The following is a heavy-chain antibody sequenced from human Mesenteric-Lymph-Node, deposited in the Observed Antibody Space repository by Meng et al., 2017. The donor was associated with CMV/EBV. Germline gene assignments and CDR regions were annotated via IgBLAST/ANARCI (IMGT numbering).Heavy chain of an antibody. J-gene: IGHJ4*02. CDR1: GGSISSGGYY. Sequence: LRLSCTVSGGSISSGGYYWSWIRQHPGKGLEWIGYIYSSGRTDYNPSLKSRVTISVDTSKNQLSLKLSSVTAADTAVYYCAREVVAAAGTQTDYWGQGTLVTVSS. D-gene: IGHD6-13*01. V-gene: IGHV4-31*03. CDR3: AREVVAAAGTQTDY. CDR2: IYSSGRT.